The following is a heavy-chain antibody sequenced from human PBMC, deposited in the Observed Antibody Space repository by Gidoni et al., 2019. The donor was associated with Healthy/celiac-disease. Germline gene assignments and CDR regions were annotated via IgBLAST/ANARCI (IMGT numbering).Heavy chain of an antibody. CDR3: ARGRLYNWNDLAY. V-gene: IGHV3-21*01. D-gene: IGHD1-20*01. J-gene: IGHJ4*02. CDR1: GFTFSSYS. Sequence: EVQLVESGGGLVKPGGSLRLACAASGFTFSSYSMNWVRQAPGKGLEWVSSISSSSSYIYYADSVKGRFTISRDNAKNSLYLQMNSLRAEDTAVYYCARGRLYNWNDLAYWGQGTLVTVSS. CDR2: ISSSSSYI.